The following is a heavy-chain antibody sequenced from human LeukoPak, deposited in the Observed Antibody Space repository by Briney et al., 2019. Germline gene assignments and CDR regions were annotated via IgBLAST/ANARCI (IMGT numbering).Heavy chain of an antibody. CDR3: ARESLEDTYYYYIDV. CDR1: GGSISSNNW. CDR2: IFHSGST. J-gene: IGHJ6*03. Sequence: PSETLSLTCAVSGGSISSNNWWSWVRQPPGKGLEWIGEIFHSGSTNYNPSLKSRVTISVDKSKNQFSLELNSVTAADTAVYYCARESLEDTYYYYIDVWGKGTTVTVSS. V-gene: IGHV4-4*02. D-gene: IGHD2-15*01.